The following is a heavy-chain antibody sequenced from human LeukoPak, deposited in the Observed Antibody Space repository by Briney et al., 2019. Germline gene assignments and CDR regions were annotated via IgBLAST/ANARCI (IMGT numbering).Heavy chain of an antibody. V-gene: IGHV4-61*02. CDR1: GGSISSGSYY. Sequence: PSETLSLTCTVSGGSISSGSYYWRWLQQPAGKGLEWIGRICTSGSTNYHPSLRSRVTISVDTSRNQFSLKLSSVTAADTAVYYCAISPGLGKRFDPWGQGTLVTVSS. CDR3: AISPGLGKRFDP. CDR2: ICTSGST. J-gene: IGHJ5*02.